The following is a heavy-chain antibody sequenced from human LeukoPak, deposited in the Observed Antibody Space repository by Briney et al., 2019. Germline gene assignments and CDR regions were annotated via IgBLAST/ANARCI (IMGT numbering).Heavy chain of an antibody. J-gene: IGHJ4*02. Sequence: ASVKVSCKASGYTFTSYGISWVRQAPGQGLEWMGWISAYNGNTNYAQKLQGRVTMTTDTSTSTAYMELRSLRSDGTAVYYCARGELGYCSSTSCYYLSTPFDYWGQGTLVTVSS. CDR3: ARGELGYCSSTSCYYLSTPFDY. CDR2: ISAYNGNT. D-gene: IGHD2-2*01. V-gene: IGHV1-18*01. CDR1: GYTFTSYG.